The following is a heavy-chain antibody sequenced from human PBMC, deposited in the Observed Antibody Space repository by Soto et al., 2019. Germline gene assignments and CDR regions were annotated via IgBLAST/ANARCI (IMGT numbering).Heavy chain of an antibody. Sequence: PGGSLRLSCAASRFTFSSYAMHWVRQAPGKGLEWVAVISYDGTNKYYADFVKGRFTISRDNSKNTLYLQMNSLRAEDTAVYYCAKRGSGSQFDYWGQGTLVTVSS. CDR3: AKRGSGSQFDY. J-gene: IGHJ4*02. D-gene: IGHD1-26*01. CDR1: RFTFSSYA. V-gene: IGHV3-30-3*02. CDR2: ISYDGTNK.